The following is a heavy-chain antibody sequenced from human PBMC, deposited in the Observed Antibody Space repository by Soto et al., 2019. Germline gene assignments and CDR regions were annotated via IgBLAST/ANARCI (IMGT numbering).Heavy chain of an antibody. CDR3: DSSEDGSYSPLYY. CDR2: IFYRGST. Sequence: TRSPTWLVSGGSISSGAYYWSWIRQPPGRGREGIGFIFYRGSTYYNPCLETPGTTSVATTKNQCCLKLSSVTARATAVFYCDSSEDGSYSPLYYWGQGTLVTVSS. J-gene: IGHJ4*02. D-gene: IGHD1-26*01. CDR1: GGSISSGAYY. V-gene: IGHV4-30-4*08.